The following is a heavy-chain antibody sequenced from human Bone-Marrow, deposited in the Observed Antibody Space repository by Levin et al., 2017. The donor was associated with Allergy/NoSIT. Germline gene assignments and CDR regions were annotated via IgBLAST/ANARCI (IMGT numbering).Heavy chain of an antibody. CDR2: IYYSGST. D-gene: IGHD6-13*01. CDR3: AREEGGSSWGPAGIDP. Sequence: SETLSLTCTVSGGSISSYYWSWIRQPPGKGLEWIGYIYYSGSTNYNPSLKSRVTISVDTSKNQFSLKLSSVTAADTAVYYCAREEGGSSWGPAGIDPWGQGTLVTVSS. J-gene: IGHJ5*02. CDR1: GGSISSYY. V-gene: IGHV4-59*01.